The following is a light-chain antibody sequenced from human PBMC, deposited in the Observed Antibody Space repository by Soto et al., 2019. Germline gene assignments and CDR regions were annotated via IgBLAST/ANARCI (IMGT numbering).Light chain of an antibody. CDR1: RCDIGSYNY. J-gene: IGLJ1*01. V-gene: IGLV2-14*01. CDR3: ISYTGSSTSYV. Sequence: QSALTQPASVSGSPGQSITISCSGTRCDIGSYNYVAWYQQFPGKTPKILIYGVSNRPSGVSSRFSGSKSGNTASLTISGLQAEDEADYYGISYTGSSTSYVFGSGTKLTVL. CDR2: GVS.